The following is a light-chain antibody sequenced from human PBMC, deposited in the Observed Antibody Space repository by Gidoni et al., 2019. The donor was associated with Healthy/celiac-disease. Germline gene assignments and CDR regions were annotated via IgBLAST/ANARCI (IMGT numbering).Light chain of an antibody. V-gene: IGLV1-40*01. CDR2: GNS. Sequence: QSVLTQPPSVSGAPGQRATISCTGSSSNIGAGYDVHWYQHLPGTAPKLLISGNSNRPSGVPDRFSGSKSGTSASLAITGLQAEDEADYYCQSYDSSLSGSVFGGGTKLTVL. CDR3: QSYDSSLSGSV. CDR1: SSNIGAGYD. J-gene: IGLJ2*01.